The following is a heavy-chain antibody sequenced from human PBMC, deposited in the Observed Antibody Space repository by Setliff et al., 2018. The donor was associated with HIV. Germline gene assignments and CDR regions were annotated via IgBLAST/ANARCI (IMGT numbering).Heavy chain of an antibody. CDR1: GDSFTNYG. Sequence: SVKVSCKAFGDSFTNYGFGWVRQAPGQGLEWLGGIIPVFGTANYAQTFQGRVTITADESTSTAYMELSGLRSEDTAVYYCARGILLGAGTLDYWGQGTLVTVSS. CDR3: ARGILLGAGTLDY. D-gene: IGHD6-19*01. J-gene: IGHJ4*02. CDR2: IIPVFGTA. V-gene: IGHV1-69*13.